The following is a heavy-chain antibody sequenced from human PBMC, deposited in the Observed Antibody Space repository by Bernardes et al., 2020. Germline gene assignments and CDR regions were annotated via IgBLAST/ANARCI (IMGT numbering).Heavy chain of an antibody. D-gene: IGHD3-16*01. V-gene: IGHV4-39*01. CDR1: GGSISSSSYY. CDR3: ARHSLELGDLGWYFDL. J-gene: IGHJ2*01. Sequence: SETLSLTCTVSGGSISSSSYYWGWIRQPPGKGLEWIGSIYYSGSTYYNPSLKSRVTISVDTSKNQFSLKLSSVTAADTAVYYCARHSLELGDLGWYFDLWGCGTLVTVSS. CDR2: IYYSGST.